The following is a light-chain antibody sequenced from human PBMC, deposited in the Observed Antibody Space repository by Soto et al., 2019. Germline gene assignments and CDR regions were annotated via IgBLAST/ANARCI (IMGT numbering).Light chain of an antibody. J-gene: IGKJ5*01. CDR2: GTS. CDR1: QSISSSY. V-gene: IGKV3-20*01. Sequence: EIVLTQSPGILSLSQRESATLSCRASQSISSSYLAWYQQKPGQAPRLLIYGTSSRATGIPDRFSGSGSGTDFTLTISRLEPEDFAVYYCQQYGSSITFGQGTRLEI. CDR3: QQYGSSIT.